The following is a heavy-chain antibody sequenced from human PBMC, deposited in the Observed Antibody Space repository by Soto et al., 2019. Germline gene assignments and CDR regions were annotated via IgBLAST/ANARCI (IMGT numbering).Heavy chain of an antibody. CDR1: GFTVSSTY. CDR3: ARGHGELD. V-gene: IGHV3-66*01. J-gene: IGHJ4*02. Sequence: EVQLVESGGGLVQPGMSLRLSCAASGFTVSSTYMSWVRQAAGKGLEWVSVISSGGSTFYADSVRGRFSISRDSSKNMLFLEVNSLRAEDTGVYYCARGHGELDWGQGTLLTVSS. D-gene: IGHD1-26*01. CDR2: ISSGGST.